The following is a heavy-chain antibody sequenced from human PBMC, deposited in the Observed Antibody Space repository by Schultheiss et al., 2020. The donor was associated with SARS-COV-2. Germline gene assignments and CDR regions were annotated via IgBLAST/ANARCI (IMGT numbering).Heavy chain of an antibody. V-gene: IGHV5-51*01. D-gene: IGHD6-13*01. CDR2: IFPGDSDT. Sequence: GESLKISCDVSAYSFPPPFFAWLRQVPGKGLEWMGMIFPGDSDTRYGPAFQGQVTISVDRSTRSVYLQWGALKASDTAIYYCVRQSGAGIATPFDYWDQGTLVTVSS. CDR1: AYSFPPPF. J-gene: IGHJ4*02. CDR3: VRQSGAGIATPFDY.